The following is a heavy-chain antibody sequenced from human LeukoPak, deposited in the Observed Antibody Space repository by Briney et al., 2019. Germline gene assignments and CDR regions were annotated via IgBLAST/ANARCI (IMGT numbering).Heavy chain of an antibody. J-gene: IGHJ4*02. Sequence: PSETLFLNCTVSGVSISRYCLSWIRQPPGKGLEWVGSLFHSGNTNYNPSLKSRVTISLDTSKNRVSLKLSSVTAADTTVYYCARGSSHYYYWGQGTLVTVSS. CDR2: LFHSGNT. CDR1: GVSISRYC. CDR3: ARGSSHYYY. D-gene: IGHD3-10*01. V-gene: IGHV4-59*08.